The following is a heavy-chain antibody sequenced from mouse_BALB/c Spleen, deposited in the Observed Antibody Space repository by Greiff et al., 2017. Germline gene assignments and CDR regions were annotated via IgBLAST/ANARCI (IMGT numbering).Heavy chain of an antibody. CDR1: GFYFQDYY. J-gene: IGHJ2*01. Sequence: VQLQQSGAELVRSGASVKLSCTASGFYFQDYYMHWVKQRPEQGLEWIGWIDPENGDTEYAPKFQGKATMTVDTSSNTAYLQLSSLTSEDTAIYYCKETGNFDYWGQGTTLTVSS. CDR2: IDPENGDT. V-gene: IGHV14-4*02. D-gene: IGHD4-1*01. CDR3: KETGNFDY.